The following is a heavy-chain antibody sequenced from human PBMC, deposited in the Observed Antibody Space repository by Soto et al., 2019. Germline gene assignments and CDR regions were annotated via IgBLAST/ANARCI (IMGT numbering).Heavy chain of an antibody. CDR3: ARAFLTGYYMTAEYFQH. D-gene: IGHD3-9*01. CDR1: GGSFSGYY. Sequence: SETLSLTCAVYGGSFSGYYWSWIRQPPGKGLEWIGEINHSGSTNYNPSLKSRVTISVDTSKNQFSLKLSSVTAADTAVYYCARAFLTGYYMTAEYFQHWGQGTLVTVSS. CDR2: INHSGST. J-gene: IGHJ1*01. V-gene: IGHV4-34*01.